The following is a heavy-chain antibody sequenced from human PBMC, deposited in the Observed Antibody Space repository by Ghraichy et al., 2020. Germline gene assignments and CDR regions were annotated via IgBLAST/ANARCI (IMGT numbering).Heavy chain of an antibody. Sequence: GGSLRLSCAASGFTFSSYGMHWVRQAPGKGLEWVAVISYDGSNKYYADSVKGRFTISRDNSKNTLYLQMNSLRAEDTAVYYCAKERVVVAAGGAWFDPWGQGTLVTVSS. J-gene: IGHJ5*02. V-gene: IGHV3-30*18. D-gene: IGHD2-15*01. CDR2: ISYDGSNK. CDR3: AKERVVVAAGGAWFDP. CDR1: GFTFSSYG.